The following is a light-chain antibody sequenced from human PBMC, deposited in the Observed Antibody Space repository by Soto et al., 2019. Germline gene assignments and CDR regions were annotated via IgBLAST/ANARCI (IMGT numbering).Light chain of an antibody. CDR2: GTS. J-gene: IGKJ5*01. CDR1: ERIYSAY. Sequence: EVVLTQSPGTLSLSRGERATLSCRASERIYSAYLGWYQQKPGRAPRLLIYGTSSRATGIPDRFSGSGSGTDFTLTISRLEPEDFAVYSCQQYGSSPTTFGQGTRLEIK. V-gene: IGKV3-20*01. CDR3: QQYGSSPTT.